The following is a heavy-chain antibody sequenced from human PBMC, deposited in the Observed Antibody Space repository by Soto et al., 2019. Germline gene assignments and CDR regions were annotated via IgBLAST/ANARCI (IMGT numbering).Heavy chain of an antibody. CDR1: GFIFGTYG. Sequence: QVQVVESGGGVVQPGRSLRLSCAASGFIFGTYGMHWVRQAPGKGLEWVAVISYDGRSKYYADSVKGRFTISRDNSKNTLYLQMNSPRAEDTAVYYCAKGPAYYESSGYYFDYWGQGTLVTVSS. CDR3: AKGPAYYESSGYYFDY. D-gene: IGHD3-22*01. V-gene: IGHV3-30*18. CDR2: ISYDGRSK. J-gene: IGHJ4*02.